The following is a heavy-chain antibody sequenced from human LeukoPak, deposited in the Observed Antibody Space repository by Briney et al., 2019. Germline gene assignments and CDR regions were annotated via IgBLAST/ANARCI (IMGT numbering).Heavy chain of an antibody. D-gene: IGHD3-3*01. CDR3: ARSASDFWSGYYSNAFDI. J-gene: IGHJ3*02. CDR1: GYSFTSYW. Sequence: GESLKISCKGSGYSFTSYWIGWVRQMPGKGLEWMGIIYPGDSDTRYSPSFQGQVTISADKSISTAYLQWGSLKASDTAMYYCARSASDFWSGYYSNAFDIWGQGTMVTVSS. CDR2: IYPGDSDT. V-gene: IGHV5-51*01.